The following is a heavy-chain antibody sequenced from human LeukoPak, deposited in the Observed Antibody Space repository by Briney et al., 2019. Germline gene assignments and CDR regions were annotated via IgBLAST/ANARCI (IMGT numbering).Heavy chain of an antibody. J-gene: IGHJ4*02. CDR2: IYYSGST. D-gene: IGHD2-15*01. CDR1: GGSISSYY. CDR3: ARAHCSGGSCYPDY. V-gene: IGHV4-59*01. Sequence: SETLSLTCTVSGGSISSYYWSWIRQPPGKGLEWIGYIYYSGSTNYNPSLKSRVTISVDTSKNQFSLKLSSVTAVDTAVYYCARAHCSGGSCYPDYWGQGTLVTVSS.